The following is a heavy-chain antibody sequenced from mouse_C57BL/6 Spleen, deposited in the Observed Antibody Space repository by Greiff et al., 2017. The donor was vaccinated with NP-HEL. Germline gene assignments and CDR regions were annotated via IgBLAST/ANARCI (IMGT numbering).Heavy chain of an antibody. J-gene: IGHJ2*01. CDR2: INPGRGGN. Sequence: QVQLQQSGAALVRPGTSVKVSCKASGYAFTNYLIEWVKQRPGQGLEWIGVINPGRGGNNYNEKFKGKAPLTADKSSSTAYMQHSSLTSEESAVYFFARGGSSGYVDYWGQVTTLTVSS. CDR1: GYAFTNYL. V-gene: IGHV1-54*01. CDR3: ARGGSSGYVDY. D-gene: IGHD3-2*02.